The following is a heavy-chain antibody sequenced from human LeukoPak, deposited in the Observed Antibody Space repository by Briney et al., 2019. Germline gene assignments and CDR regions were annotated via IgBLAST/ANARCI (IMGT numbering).Heavy chain of an antibody. Sequence: QTGGSLRLSCAASGFSFSNYDMHWVRQAPGKGLEWVAVIWYDGSNKYYADSVKGRLTISRDNSKNTLYLQMNSLRVEDTAVYYCARGDPTVTTKQNFDYWGQGTLVTVSS. CDR3: ARGDPTVTTKQNFDY. J-gene: IGHJ4*02. CDR2: IWYDGSNK. V-gene: IGHV3-33*01. CDR1: GFSFSNYD. D-gene: IGHD4-17*01.